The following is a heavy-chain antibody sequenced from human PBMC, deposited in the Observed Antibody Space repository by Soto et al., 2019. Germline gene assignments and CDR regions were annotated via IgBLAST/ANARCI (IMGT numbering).Heavy chain of an antibody. CDR2: IGYGGDT. Sequence: PGGSLRLSCEASGITFNRYAIIWVRQAPGKGLEWVATIGYGGDTDYADSVKGRFTISRDNSTSTLYLEMNSLRAEDTAVYYCARESEDLTSNFDYWGQGTLVTVSS. V-gene: IGHV3-23*01. J-gene: IGHJ4*02. CDR3: ARESEDLTSNFDY. CDR1: GITFNRYA.